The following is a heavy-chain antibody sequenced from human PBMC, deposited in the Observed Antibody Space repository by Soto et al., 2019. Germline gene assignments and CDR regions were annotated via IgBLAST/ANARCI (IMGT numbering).Heavy chain of an antibody. D-gene: IGHD3-3*01. CDR2: INSDGSST. J-gene: IGHJ4*02. Sequence: EVQLVESGGGLVQPGGSLRLSCAASGFTFSSYWMHWVRQAPGKGLVWVSRINSDGSSTSYADSVKGRFTISRDNAKNTLYLQMNSLRAEDTAVYYCARRSADAFTIFGVVIAEGDYFDYWGQGTLVTVSS. CDR3: ARRSADAFTIFGVVIAEGDYFDY. CDR1: GFTFSSYW. V-gene: IGHV3-74*01.